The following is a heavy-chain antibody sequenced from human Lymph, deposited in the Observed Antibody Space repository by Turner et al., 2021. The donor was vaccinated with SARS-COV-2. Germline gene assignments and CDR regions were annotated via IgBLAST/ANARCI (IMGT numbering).Heavy chain of an antibody. Sequence: QVQLVQSAAEVKKPGASVKVSCQASGYTFTSYDFNWVRQATGQGLEWMGWMNPNSGNTGYAQKFQGRVTMTRNISISTAYMELSTLRSEDTAVYYCARGRYSGGGMDVWGQGTTVTVS. CDR2: MNPNSGNT. D-gene: IGHD1-26*01. V-gene: IGHV1-8*01. J-gene: IGHJ6*02. CDR3: ARGRYSGGGMDV. CDR1: GYTFTSYD.